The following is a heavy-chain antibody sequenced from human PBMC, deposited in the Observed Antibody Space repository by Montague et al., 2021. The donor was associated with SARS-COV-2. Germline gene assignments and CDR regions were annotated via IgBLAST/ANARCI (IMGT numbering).Heavy chain of an antibody. D-gene: IGHD2-8*01. V-gene: IGHV4-34*01. CDR3: ARGQEVYAINGDFNY. CDR1: LHSGVVEL. Sequence: SETLSLTCAGDLHSGVVELRSRTGEHPAELQSLAWQVSRLGSANNNPSLKTRVTISIDTSKNQFSLKLSSVTAADTAVYYCARGQEVYAINGDFNYWGQGTLVTVSS. CDR2: VSRLGSA. J-gene: IGHJ4*02.